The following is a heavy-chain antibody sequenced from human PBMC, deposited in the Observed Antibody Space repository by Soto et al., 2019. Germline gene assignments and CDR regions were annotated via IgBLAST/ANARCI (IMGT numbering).Heavy chain of an antibody. V-gene: IGHV1-69*06. CDR1: GGSINSYS. CDR2: IIPIFGTP. Sequence: QVQLVQSGAEVKKPGSSVKVSCKASGGSINSYSISWVRQAPGQGLEWMGGIIPIFGTPNYAQRFQGRVTITADKSASTVYMELSSLRSEDTAIYYCAREELAGTTVPFDFWGQGTLVTVSS. CDR3: AREELAGTTVPFDF. D-gene: IGHD4-17*01. J-gene: IGHJ4*02.